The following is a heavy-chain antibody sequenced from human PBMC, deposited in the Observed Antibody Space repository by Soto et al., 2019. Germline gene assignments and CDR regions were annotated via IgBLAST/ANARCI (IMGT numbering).Heavy chain of an antibody. V-gene: IGHV3-33*01. CDR2: IWYDGSNK. J-gene: IGHJ4*02. Sequence: GGSLRLSCAASGFTFSSYGMHWVRQAPGKGLEWVAVIWYDGSNKYYADSVKGRFTISRDNSKNTLYLQMNSLRAEDTAVYYCARGPEYYDILTGYYTPIDYWGQGTLVTVS. CDR1: GFTFSSYG. D-gene: IGHD3-9*01. CDR3: ARGPEYYDILTGYYTPIDY.